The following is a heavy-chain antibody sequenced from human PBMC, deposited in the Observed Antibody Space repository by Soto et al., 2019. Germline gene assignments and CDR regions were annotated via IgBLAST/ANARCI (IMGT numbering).Heavy chain of an antibody. J-gene: IGHJ5*02. CDR1: GGSISSFY. CDR3: XXXXXXXGGSCYDNWFDP. V-gene: IGHV4-59*01. CDR2: IYYSGST. D-gene: IGHD2-15*01. Sequence: QVQLQESGPGLVKPSETLSLTCTVSGGSISSFYWSWIRQPPGKGLEYIGSIYYSGSTNYNPSLKSRATISVDTSRNQFSLKLXSVTAADTAVYYXXXXXXXXGGSCYDNWFDPWGQGTLVTVSS.